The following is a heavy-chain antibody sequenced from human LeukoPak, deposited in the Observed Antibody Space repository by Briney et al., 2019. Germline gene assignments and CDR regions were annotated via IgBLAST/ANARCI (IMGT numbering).Heavy chain of an antibody. CDR3: ASLKFEGSSNGVYYYYGMDV. V-gene: IGHV4-4*08. D-gene: IGHD2-15*01. J-gene: IGHJ6*02. Sequence: PSETLSLACTVSGGSISSYYLSWIRQPPGKGLEWVGYIYDSGSTNYNPSLKSRVTISVDNSKTKFFLKLSSVTAADTAVYYCASLKFEGSSNGVYYYYGMDVWGQGTTVTVSS. CDR1: GGSISSYY. CDR2: IYDSGST.